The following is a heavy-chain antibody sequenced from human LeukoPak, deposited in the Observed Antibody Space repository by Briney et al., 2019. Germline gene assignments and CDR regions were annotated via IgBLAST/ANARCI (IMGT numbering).Heavy chain of an antibody. Sequence: SETLSLTCTVSGGSVSSGSYYWSWIRQPPGKGLEWIGYISYSGGTNYNPSLKSRVTISEDTSKNQFSLKLSSVTAADTAVYYCAREYGGNSGLYYFDYWGQGTLVTVSS. V-gene: IGHV4-61*01. CDR3: AREYGGNSGLYYFDY. D-gene: IGHD4-23*01. J-gene: IGHJ4*02. CDR2: ISYSGGT. CDR1: GGSVSSGSYY.